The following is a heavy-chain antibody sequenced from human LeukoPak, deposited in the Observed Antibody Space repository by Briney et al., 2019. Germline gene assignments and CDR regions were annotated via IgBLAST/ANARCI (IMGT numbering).Heavy chain of an antibody. CDR3: ARDPTTVTKGFDV. V-gene: IGHV4-59*11. CDR1: GASISSQY. J-gene: IGHJ3*01. CDR2: IYNSGST. D-gene: IGHD4-17*01. Sequence: PSETLSPTCSVSGASISSQYWTWIRQPPGKGLEWIGYIYNSGSTNYNPSLKSRVTMSIDTSKNQFSLRLTSVTAADTAVYYCARDPTTVTKGFDVWGQGTMVTVSS.